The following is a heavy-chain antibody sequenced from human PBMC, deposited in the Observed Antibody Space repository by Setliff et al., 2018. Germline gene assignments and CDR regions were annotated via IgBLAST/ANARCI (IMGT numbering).Heavy chain of an antibody. D-gene: IGHD2-2*03. J-gene: IGHJ3*02. CDR2: VSSRGNT. Sequence: PSETLSLTCAVCGGSFSGYHWSWIRQPPGKGLEWVGHVSSRGNTNYNPSLKSRVTISIDTSSKHFSLILTSVTAADTAVYYCARDPGYPSGVAGGFDTWGQGTTVTVSS. CDR3: ARDPGYPSGVAGGFDT. V-gene: IGHV4-4*08. CDR1: GGSFSGYH.